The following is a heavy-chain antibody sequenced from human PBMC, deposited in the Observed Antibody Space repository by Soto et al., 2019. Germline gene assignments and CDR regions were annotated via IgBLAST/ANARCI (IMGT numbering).Heavy chain of an antibody. D-gene: IGHD2-2*01. CDR3: ASLASSRDY. CDR2: IKQDGSEK. Sequence: EVQLVESGGGLVQPGGSLRLSCAASGFTFSSYWMSWVRQAPGKGLEWVANIKQDGSEKYYVDSVKGRFTISRDNAKNSLYLHMTSLRAEDTAVYYCASLASSRDYWGQGTLVTVSS. J-gene: IGHJ4*02. V-gene: IGHV3-7*03. CDR1: GFTFSSYW.